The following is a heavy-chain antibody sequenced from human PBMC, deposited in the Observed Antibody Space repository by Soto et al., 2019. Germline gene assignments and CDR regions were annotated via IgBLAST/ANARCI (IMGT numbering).Heavy chain of an antibody. CDR2: INSDGSST. V-gene: IGHV3-74*01. Sequence: WGSLRISCATSVFPLSVYWMHWVRQAPGKGLVWASRINSDGSSTSYADSVKGRFTISRDNAKNTLYRQMNSLRAEDTAVYYCARVIVGATPGFYYYYGMDVWGQGTPVTVSS. J-gene: IGHJ6*01. CDR3: ARVIVGATPGFYYYYGMDV. D-gene: IGHD1-26*01. CDR1: VFPLSVYW.